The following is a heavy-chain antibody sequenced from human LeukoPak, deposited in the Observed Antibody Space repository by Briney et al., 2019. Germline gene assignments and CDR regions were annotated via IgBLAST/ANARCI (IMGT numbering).Heavy chain of an antibody. CDR2: IYYSGST. CDR3: ARQDSGPGRNWFDP. V-gene: IGHV4-30-4*01. D-gene: IGHD3-10*01. CDR1: GASISSGDYY. Sequence: SQTLSLTCTVSGASISSGDYYWSWIRQPPGKGLEWIGYIYYSGSTYYNPSLKSRVTISVDTSKNQFSLKLSSVTAADTAVYYCARQDSGPGRNWFDPWGQGTLVIVSS. J-gene: IGHJ5*02.